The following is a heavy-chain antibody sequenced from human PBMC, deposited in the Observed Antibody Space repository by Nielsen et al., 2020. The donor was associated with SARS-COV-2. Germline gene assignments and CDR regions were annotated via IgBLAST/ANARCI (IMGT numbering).Heavy chain of an antibody. V-gene: IGHV4-4*02. CDR2: IYHSGST. D-gene: IGHD3-9*01. J-gene: IGHJ6*02. Sequence: WIRQPPGKGLEWIGEIYHSGSTNYNPSLKSRVTISVDKSKNQFSLKLSSVTAADTAVYYCARGKRYFDWLRDTENTLYYYYGMDVWGQGTTVTVSS. CDR3: ARGKRYFDWLRDTENTLYYYYGMDV.